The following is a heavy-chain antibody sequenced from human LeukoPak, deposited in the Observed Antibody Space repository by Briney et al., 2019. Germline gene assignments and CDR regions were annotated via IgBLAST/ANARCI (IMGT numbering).Heavy chain of an antibody. J-gene: IGHJ4*02. CDR2: IWYDGSNK. V-gene: IGHV3-33*01. CDR3: AREIRSDYYGSGKVVDY. Sequence: GGSLRLSCAASGFTFSSYGMHWVRQAPGKGLEWVAVIWYDGSNKYYADSVKGRFTISRDNSKNTLYLQKNSLRAEDTAVYYCAREIRSDYYGSGKVVDYWGQGTLVTVSS. D-gene: IGHD3-10*01. CDR1: GFTFSSYG.